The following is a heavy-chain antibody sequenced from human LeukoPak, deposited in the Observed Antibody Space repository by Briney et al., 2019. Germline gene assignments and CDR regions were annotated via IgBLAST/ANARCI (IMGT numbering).Heavy chain of an antibody. Sequence: PSETLSLTCTVSGGSISSSSYYWGWIRQPPGKGLEWIGSIYYSGSTYYNPSLKSRVTISVDTSKNQFSLKLSSVTAADTAVYYCAVRNRFSEWLHYIDYWGQGTLVTVSS. CDR2: IYYSGST. CDR3: AVRNRFSEWLHYIDY. V-gene: IGHV4-39*01. J-gene: IGHJ4*02. D-gene: IGHD3-3*01. CDR1: GGSISSSSYY.